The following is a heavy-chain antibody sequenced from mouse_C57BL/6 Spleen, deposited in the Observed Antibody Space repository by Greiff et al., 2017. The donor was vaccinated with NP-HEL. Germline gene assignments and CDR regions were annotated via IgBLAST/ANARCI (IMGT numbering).Heavy chain of an antibody. J-gene: IGHJ2*01. CDR1: GFTFSDYS. CDR2: LNSDGSST. Sequence: EVQVVESEGGLVQPGSSMKLSCTASGFTFSDYSMAWVRQVPEQGLEWVANLNSDGSSTYYLDSLKNRFIISRDNAKNLICLPISSLKSEYTATYYCAREGNTVVFDYWGQGTTLTVSS. V-gene: IGHV5-16*01. CDR3: AREGNTVVFDY. D-gene: IGHD1-1*01.